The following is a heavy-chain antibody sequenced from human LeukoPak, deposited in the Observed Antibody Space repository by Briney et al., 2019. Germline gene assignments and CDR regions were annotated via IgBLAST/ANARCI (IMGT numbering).Heavy chain of an antibody. CDR1: GASISSGPW. V-gene: IGHV4-4*02. CDR3: ASPSGASTW. CDR2: ILHSGST. Sequence: SETLSLTCAVSGASISSGPWWSWVRQPPGKGLEWIGDILHSGSTNYNPSLKSRVTISIDKSKNQFSLKLTSVSAADTAVCYCASPSGASTWWGQGTLVTVSS. D-gene: IGHD2-15*01. J-gene: IGHJ4*02.